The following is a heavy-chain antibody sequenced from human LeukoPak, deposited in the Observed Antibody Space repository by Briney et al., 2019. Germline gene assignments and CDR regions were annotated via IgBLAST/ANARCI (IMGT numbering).Heavy chain of an antibody. J-gene: IGHJ4*02. Sequence: SETLSLTCAVYGGSFSGYYWSWIRQPPGKGLEWIGEINHSGSTNYNSSLKSRVTISVDTSKNQFSLTLSSVTAADTAVYYCARLLGAAGFDYWGQGTLVTVSS. CDR1: GGSFSGYY. CDR2: INHSGST. D-gene: IGHD2-15*01. V-gene: IGHV4-34*01. CDR3: ARLLGAAGFDY.